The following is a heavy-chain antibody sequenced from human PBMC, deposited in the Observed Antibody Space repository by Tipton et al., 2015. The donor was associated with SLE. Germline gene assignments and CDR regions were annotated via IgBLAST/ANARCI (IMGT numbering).Heavy chain of an antibody. CDR3: ARHAGDYAYFDS. D-gene: IGHD4-17*01. J-gene: IGHJ4*02. Sequence: GLVKPSETLSLTCGVSGYSISSGYYWGWIRQPPGKGLEWIGYIYDSGSTSYNPSLKSRVTISEDTSKQQFSLKLSSLTAADTAVYYCARHAGDYAYFDSWGQGTLVTVSS. V-gene: IGHV4-38-2*01. CDR2: IYDSGST. CDR1: GYSISSGYY.